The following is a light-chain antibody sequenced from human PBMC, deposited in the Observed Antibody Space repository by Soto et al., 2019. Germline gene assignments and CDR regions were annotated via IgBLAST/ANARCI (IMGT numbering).Light chain of an antibody. J-gene: IGLJ1*01. Sequence: QSVLTQPASVSGSPGQSITISCTGTSSDVGGYNYVSWYQQHPGKAPKLMIYEVSNRPSGVSNRFSGSESGNTASLTISGLQAEDEADYYCSSYTSSSTLGVFGTGTKVTVL. CDR3: SSYTSSSTLGV. CDR1: SSDVGGYNY. CDR2: EVS. V-gene: IGLV2-14*01.